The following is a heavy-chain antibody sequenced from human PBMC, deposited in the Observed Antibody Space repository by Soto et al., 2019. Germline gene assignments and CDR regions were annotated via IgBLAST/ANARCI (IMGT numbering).Heavy chain of an antibody. Sequence: QVQLQESGPGLVKPSETLSLTCTVSGGSISGYYWSWIRQPPGKGLEWIGYMYNTGSTVYNPSFKRRVTISVDTSKYQFSLKLNSVTAADTAVYYCARDLWGYCGTDCYPLDVWGQGTTVTVSS. CDR2: MYNTGST. CDR1: GGSISGYY. J-gene: IGHJ6*02. CDR3: ARDLWGYCGTDCYPLDV. V-gene: IGHV4-59*01. D-gene: IGHD2-21*02.